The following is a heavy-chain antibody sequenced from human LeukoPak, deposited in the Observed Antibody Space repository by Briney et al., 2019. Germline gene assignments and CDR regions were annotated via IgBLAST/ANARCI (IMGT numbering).Heavy chain of an antibody. D-gene: IGHD3-22*01. J-gene: IGHJ4*02. V-gene: IGHV3-66*01. CDR1: GFSVGRNY. Sequence: GGSRRLSCAASGFSVGRNYMTWVRQAPGKGLEWVSVIYSGGSTYYANSVKGRFTISRDNSKNTLYLQMNSLRAEDTAVYYCARGKYDSSGYYYLDYWGQGTLVTVSS. CDR2: IYSGGST. CDR3: ARGKYDSSGYYYLDY.